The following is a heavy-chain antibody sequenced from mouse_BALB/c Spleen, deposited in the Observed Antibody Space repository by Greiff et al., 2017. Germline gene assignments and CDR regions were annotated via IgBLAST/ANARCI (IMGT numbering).Heavy chain of an antibody. V-gene: IGHV7-1*02. CDR3: ARATCGNCFAY. CDR2: SRNKANDYTT. Sequence: EVKVVESGGGLVQPGGSLRLSCATSGFTFSDFYMEWVRQPPGKRLEWIAASRNKANDYTTEYNASVKGRFIISRDTSQSILYLQMNALRAEDTAIYYCARATCGNCFAYWGQGTLVTVSA. CDR1: GFTFSDFY. J-gene: IGHJ3*01. D-gene: IGHD1-1*02.